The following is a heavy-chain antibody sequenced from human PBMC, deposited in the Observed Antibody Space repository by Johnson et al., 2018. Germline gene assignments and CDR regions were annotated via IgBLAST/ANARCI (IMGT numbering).Heavy chain of an antibody. CDR3: AKDGYIFTGPSDAFDI. CDR1: GFTFSSYG. Sequence: QVQLVQSGGGVVQPGRSLRLSCAASGFTFSSYGMHWVRQAPGKGLEWVAVISYDGSNKYYADSVKGRFTISRDNSKNTLYLQMNRLRAEDTAVYYCAKDGYIFTGPSDAFDIWGQGTMVTVSS. V-gene: IGHV3-30*18. CDR2: ISYDGSNK. J-gene: IGHJ3*02. D-gene: IGHD3-9*01.